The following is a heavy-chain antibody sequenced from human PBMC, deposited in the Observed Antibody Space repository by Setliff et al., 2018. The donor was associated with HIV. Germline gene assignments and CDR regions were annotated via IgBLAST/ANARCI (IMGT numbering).Heavy chain of an antibody. D-gene: IGHD6-13*01. V-gene: IGHV1-18*01. J-gene: IGHJ5*02. CDR1: GYTFTSYG. CDR3: ARGHSSSWTGWFDP. CDR2: ISGYNGNT. Sequence: GASVKVSCKASGYTFTSYGISWVRQAPGQGLEWMGWISGYNGNTEYAQKFQGRVTMTTDTSTTIAYMELGSLRSDATAVYYCARGHSSSWTGWFDPWGQGTLVTVSS.